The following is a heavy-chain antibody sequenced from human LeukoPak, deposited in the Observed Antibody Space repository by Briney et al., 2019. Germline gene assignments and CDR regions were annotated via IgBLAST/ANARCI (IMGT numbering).Heavy chain of an antibody. D-gene: IGHD3-9*01. CDR1: GFTFSGYA. V-gene: IGHV3-30*04. Sequence: GGSLRLSCAASGFTFSGYAMHWVRQAPGKGLEWVAVISYDGSNKYYADSVKGRFTISRDNSKNTLYLQMNSLRAEDTAVYYCARDLDDILTGSSHYYYGMDVWGKGTTVTVSS. CDR2: ISYDGSNK. J-gene: IGHJ6*04. CDR3: ARDLDDILTGSSHYYYGMDV.